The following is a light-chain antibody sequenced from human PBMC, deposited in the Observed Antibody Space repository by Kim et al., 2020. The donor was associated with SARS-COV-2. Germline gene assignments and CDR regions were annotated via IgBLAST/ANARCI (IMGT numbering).Light chain of an antibody. CDR2: WAS. Sequence: TINCKSSQSVLYSSNNKNYLAWYQQKPGQPPKLLIYWASTRESGVPDRFSGSGSGTDFTLTISSLQAEDVAVYYCQQYYSTPPMYTFGQGTKLEI. V-gene: IGKV4-1*01. J-gene: IGKJ2*01. CDR3: QQYYSTPPMYT. CDR1: QSVLYSSNNKNY.